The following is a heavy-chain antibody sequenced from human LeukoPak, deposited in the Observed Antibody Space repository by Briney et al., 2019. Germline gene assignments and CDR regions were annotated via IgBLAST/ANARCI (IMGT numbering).Heavy chain of an antibody. CDR3: AKEGVVVAATLRRYYYYGMDV. V-gene: IGHV3-23*01. Sequence: GGSLRLSCAASGLTFSSYAMSWVRHAPGKGLEWVSAISGSGGSTYYADSVKGRFTISRDNSKNTLYLQMNSLRAEDTAVYYCAKEGVVVAATLRRYYYYGMDVWGQGTTVTVSS. D-gene: IGHD2-15*01. CDR1: GLTFSSYA. CDR2: ISGSGGST. J-gene: IGHJ6*02.